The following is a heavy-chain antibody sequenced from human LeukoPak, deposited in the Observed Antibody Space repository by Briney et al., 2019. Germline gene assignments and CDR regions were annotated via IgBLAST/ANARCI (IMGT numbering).Heavy chain of an antibody. D-gene: IGHD2-2*01. Sequence: SVKASCKASGGTFSSYGYSWVRLAPGQGLEWMGGIIPISGTTDYAQKFQGRVTTTADESTSTAYLELSSLGSDDTAVYYCARTAFHCTRAGCYHNWFDSWGQGTLVTVSS. CDR2: IIPISGTT. V-gene: IGHV1-69*01. J-gene: IGHJ5*01. CDR3: ARTAFHCTRAGCYHNWFDS. CDR1: GGTFSSYG.